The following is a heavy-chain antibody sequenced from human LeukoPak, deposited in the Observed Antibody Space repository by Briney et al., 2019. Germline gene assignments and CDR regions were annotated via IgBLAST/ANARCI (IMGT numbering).Heavy chain of an antibody. CDR2: IKSKIDGGTT. D-gene: IGHD5-18*01. CDR3: TTEHTAMGFDY. Sequence: GGSLRLSCAASGFTFSNAWMNWVRQAPGKGLEWVGRIKSKIDGGTTDYAAPVKGRFTISRDDSKNTLYLQMNSLKTEDTAVYYCTTEHTAMGFDYWGQGTLVTVSS. CDR1: GFTFSNAW. V-gene: IGHV3-15*01. J-gene: IGHJ4*02.